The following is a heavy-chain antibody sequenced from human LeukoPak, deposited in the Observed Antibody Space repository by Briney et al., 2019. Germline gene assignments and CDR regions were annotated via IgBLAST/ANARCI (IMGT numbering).Heavy chain of an antibody. V-gene: IGHV3-73*01. Sequence: GGSLRLSCAASGFTFSGSAMHWVRQASGKGLEWVGRIRSKANSYATAYAASVKGRFTISRDDSKDTAYLQMNSLKTEDTAVYYCTRPPSRPYCSSTSCYSDDYWGQGTLVTVSS. CDR2: IRSKANSYAT. D-gene: IGHD2-2*01. CDR3: TRPPSRPYCSSTSCYSDDY. J-gene: IGHJ4*02. CDR1: GFTFSGSA.